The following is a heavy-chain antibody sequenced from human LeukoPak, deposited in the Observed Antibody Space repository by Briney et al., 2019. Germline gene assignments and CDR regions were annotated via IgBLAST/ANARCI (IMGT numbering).Heavy chain of an antibody. CDR1: GFTFYNYG. J-gene: IGHJ4*02. CDR3: ARAPYGSGSHFDY. CDR2: IYSGGST. D-gene: IGHD3-10*01. V-gene: IGHV3-20*01. Sequence: GGSLRLSCAVSGFTFYNYGMSWVRQAPGKGLEWVSVIYSGGSTYYADSVKGRFTISRDNAKNSLYPQMNSLRAEDTALYHCARAPYGSGSHFDYWGQGTLVTVSS.